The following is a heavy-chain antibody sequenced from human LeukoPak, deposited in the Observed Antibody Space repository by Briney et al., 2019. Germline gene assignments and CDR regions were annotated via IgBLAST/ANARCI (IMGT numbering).Heavy chain of an antibody. V-gene: IGHV3-30-3*01. J-gene: IGHJ5*02. CDR2: ISYDGSNK. CDR3: ARGITQEDWFDP. CDR1: GFTFSSYA. Sequence: PGGSLRLSCAASGFTFSSYAMHWVRQAPGKGLEWVAVISYDGSNKYYADSVKGRFTISRDNSKNTLYLQMNSLRAEDTAVYYCARGITQEDWFDPWGQGTLVTVSS.